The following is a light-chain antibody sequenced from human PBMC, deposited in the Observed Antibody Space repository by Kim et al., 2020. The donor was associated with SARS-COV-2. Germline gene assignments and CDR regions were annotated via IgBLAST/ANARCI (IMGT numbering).Light chain of an antibody. CDR2: EDS. J-gene: IGLJ2*01. V-gene: IGLV3-10*01. Sequence: PGQTARITCAGDALPKKYAHWYQQKSGQAPVLVIYEDSKRPSGIPERFSGSSSGTMATLTISGAQVEDEADYYCYSTDSSGNHWVFGGGTQLTVL. CDR1: ALPKKY. CDR3: YSTDSSGNHWV.